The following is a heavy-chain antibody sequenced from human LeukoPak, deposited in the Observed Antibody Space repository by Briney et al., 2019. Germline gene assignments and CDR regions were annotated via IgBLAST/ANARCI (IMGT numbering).Heavy chain of an antibody. D-gene: IGHD4-11*01. CDR3: ARVSDYSGTRNFDY. V-gene: IGHV4-59*01. Sequence: SETLSLTCTVSGGSIRGYYWNWIRQPPGKGLEWIGFIYYSASSNYNPSLKSRVSMSIDTSRNQFSLKLTSVTAADTAVYYCARVSDYSGTRNFDYWGQGILVTVSS. CDR2: IYYSASS. CDR1: GGSIRGYY. J-gene: IGHJ4*02.